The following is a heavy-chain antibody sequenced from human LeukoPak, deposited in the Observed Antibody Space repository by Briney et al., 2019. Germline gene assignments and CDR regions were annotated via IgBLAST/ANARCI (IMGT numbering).Heavy chain of an antibody. CDR3: VSFYETY. D-gene: IGHD2-2*01. J-gene: IGHJ4*02. CDR2: INGDGSWT. Sequence: GGSLRLSCAASGFTFDDYAMHWVRQAPGKGLVWVSHINGDGSWTTYADSVKGRFTISKDNAKNTVYLQMNNLRAGDTAVYYCVSFYETYWGRGTLVTVSS. V-gene: IGHV3-74*01. CDR1: GFTFDDYA.